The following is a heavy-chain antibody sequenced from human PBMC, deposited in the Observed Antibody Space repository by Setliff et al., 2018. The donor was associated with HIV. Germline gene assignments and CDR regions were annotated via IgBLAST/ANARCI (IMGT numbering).Heavy chain of an antibody. CDR2: IYHSGST. D-gene: IGHD3-3*01. CDR1: GYSISSGYY. V-gene: IGHV4-38-2*02. J-gene: IGHJ4*02. CDR3: ARATHSYNFWSGYYDRFDY. Sequence: ASETLSLTCTVSGYSISSGYYWGWIRQPPGKGLEWIGSIYHSGSTYYNPSLKSRVTISVDTSKNQFSLKLSSVTAADTAVYYCARATHSYNFWSGYYDRFDYWGQGTLVTVSS.